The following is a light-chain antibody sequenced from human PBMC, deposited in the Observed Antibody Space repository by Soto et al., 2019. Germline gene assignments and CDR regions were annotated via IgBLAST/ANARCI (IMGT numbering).Light chain of an antibody. CDR1: QSISSW. V-gene: IGKV1-5*01. Sequence: DIQMTQSPSTLSASVGDRVTITCRASQSISSWLAWYQQKPGKAPKLLIYDASSLESGVQSTFSGSGSGTEITLTISSLQPDDFATHCCQQYNSYSLTFGPGTKVDIE. CDR3: QQYNSYSLT. J-gene: IGKJ3*01. CDR2: DAS.